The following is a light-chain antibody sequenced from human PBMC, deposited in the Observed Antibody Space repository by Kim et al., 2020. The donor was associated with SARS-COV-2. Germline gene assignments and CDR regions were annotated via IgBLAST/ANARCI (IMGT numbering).Light chain of an antibody. CDR3: QQHGRSLYS. CDR2: RTF. CDR1: QNVDGQF. J-gene: IGKJ2*01. V-gene: IGKV3-20*01. Sequence: SPGERATLPCRASQNVDGQFLARYQQKPVQPPRVISYRTFNRATGVPAKFSGGWSGTQFTLNISRLGPEDFAVYHCQQHGRSLYSFGQETELE.